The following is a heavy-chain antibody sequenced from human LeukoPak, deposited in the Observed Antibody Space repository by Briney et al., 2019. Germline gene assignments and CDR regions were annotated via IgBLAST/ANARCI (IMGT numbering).Heavy chain of an antibody. J-gene: IGHJ6*03. CDR1: GGSISSSSYY. V-gene: IGHV4-39*07. CDR3: ARLTPTTLSLYYYYMDV. Sequence: SETLSLTCTVSGGSISSSSYYWGWIRQPPGKELEWIGRIFHTGTTDYKTSLKGRVTISVDKSKNQFSLKLTSVTAADTAVYYCARLTPTTLSLYYYYMDVWGKGTTVTASS. D-gene: IGHD2/OR15-2a*01. CDR2: IFHTGTT.